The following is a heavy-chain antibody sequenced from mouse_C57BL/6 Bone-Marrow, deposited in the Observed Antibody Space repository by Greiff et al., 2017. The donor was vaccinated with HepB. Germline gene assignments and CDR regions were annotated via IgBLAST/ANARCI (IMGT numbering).Heavy chain of an antibody. CDR3: ARMDYGSSTGYYAMDY. D-gene: IGHD1-1*01. V-gene: IGHV1-4*01. Sequence: QVQLQQSGAELARPGASVKMSCKASGYTFTSYTMHWVKQRPGQGLEWIGYINPSSGYTKYNQKFKDKATLTADKSSSTAYMQLSSLTSEDSAVYYCARMDYGSSTGYYAMDYWGQGTSVTVSS. CDR1: GYTFTSYT. CDR2: INPSSGYT. J-gene: IGHJ4*01.